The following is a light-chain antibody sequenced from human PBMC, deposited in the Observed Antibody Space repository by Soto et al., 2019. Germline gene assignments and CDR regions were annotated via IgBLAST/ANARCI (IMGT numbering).Light chain of an antibody. CDR1: QSISNY. J-gene: IGKJ1*01. CDR3: QQSFSPLGT. V-gene: IGKV1-39*01. Sequence: DLQMTQSPSSLSASVGDRVTITCRASQSISNYLNWYKQKPGKAPKLLIYAASSMQSGVPSRFSGSGSETDFALTISSLQPDDSANYYCQQSFSPLGTFGQGTKVEV. CDR2: AAS.